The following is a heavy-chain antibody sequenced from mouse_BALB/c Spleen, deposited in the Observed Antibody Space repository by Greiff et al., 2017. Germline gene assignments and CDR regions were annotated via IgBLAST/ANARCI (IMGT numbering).Heavy chain of an antibody. V-gene: IGHV1-15*01. CDR3: TRDRSYWYFDV. J-gene: IGHJ1*01. Sequence: VQLQQSGAELVRPGASVTLSCKASGYTFTDYEMHWVKQTPVHGLEWIGAIDPETGGTAYNQKFKGKATLTADKSSSTAYMELRSLTSEDSAVYYCTRDRSYWYFDVWGAGTTVTVSS. CDR2: IDPETGGT. CDR1: GYTFTDYE.